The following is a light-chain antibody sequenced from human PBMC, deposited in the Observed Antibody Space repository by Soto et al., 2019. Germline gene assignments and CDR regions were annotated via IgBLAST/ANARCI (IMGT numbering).Light chain of an antibody. CDR1: QSVSSSY. Sequence: EIVMTQSPVTLSVSPGERATLSCRASQSVSSSYLSWYQQKPGQAPRLLIYGASSRATGIPDRFSGSGSGTDFTLTISSLQAEDVAVYYCQQYYSAPLTFGGGTKVDIK. CDR3: QQYYSAPLT. V-gene: IGKV3D-7*01. J-gene: IGKJ4*01. CDR2: GAS.